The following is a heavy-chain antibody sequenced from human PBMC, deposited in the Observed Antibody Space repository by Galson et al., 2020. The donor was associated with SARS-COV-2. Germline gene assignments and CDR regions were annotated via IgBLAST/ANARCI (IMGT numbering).Heavy chain of an antibody. V-gene: IGHV4-39*01. CDR2: IYYSGRT. D-gene: IGHD3-22*01. J-gene: IGHJ4*02. CDR1: GGSISSSSYY. CDR3: FMSRRIDGDMWLVFGY. Sequence: SETLSLTCTVSGGSISSSSYYWGWIRQPPGKGLEWIGSIYYSGRTYYNPSLKSRVTISVDTSKNQFSLQLSSVPAADTAVYYCFMSRRIDGDMWLVFGYWGQGTRVTVSS.